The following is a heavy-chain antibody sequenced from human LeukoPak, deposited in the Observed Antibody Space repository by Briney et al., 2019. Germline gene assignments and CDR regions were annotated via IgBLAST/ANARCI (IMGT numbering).Heavy chain of an antibody. CDR3: ARRPSGSFYYYYYYMDV. V-gene: IGHV4-4*07. J-gene: IGHJ6*03. CDR2: IYTSGST. Sequence: WETLSLTCTVSGGSFSSYYWSWIRQPAGKGLEWIGRIYTSGSTNYNPSLKSRFTMSVDTSKNQFSLKLSSVTAADTAVYYCARRPSGSFYYYYYYMDVWRKATKVTVSS. D-gene: IGHD1-26*01. CDR1: GGSFSSYY.